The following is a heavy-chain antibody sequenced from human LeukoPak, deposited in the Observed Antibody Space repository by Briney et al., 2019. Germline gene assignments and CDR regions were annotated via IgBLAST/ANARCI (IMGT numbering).Heavy chain of an antibody. D-gene: IGHD3-16*01. CDR2: INPDSGFT. CDR3: APTAEAYTSWWKV. Sequence: ASVTVSCTASGYTFTDDYMHWVRHAPGQGLEFMGWINPDSGFTNYAQKFKGRVTMTRDTSISTAYLEVRSLTSDDTAVYYCAPTAEAYTSWWKVWGQGTLVTVSS. J-gene: IGHJ4*02. V-gene: IGHV1-2*02. CDR1: GYTFTDDY.